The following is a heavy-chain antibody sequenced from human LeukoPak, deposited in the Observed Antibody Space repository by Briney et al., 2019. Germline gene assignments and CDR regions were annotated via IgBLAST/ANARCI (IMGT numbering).Heavy chain of an antibody. D-gene: IGHD3-9*01. CDR3: ARTQHHGAYFDWAPPRAPYDY. J-gene: IGHJ4*02. V-gene: IGHV3-49*03. CDR1: GFTFGDYA. Sequence: GGSLRLSCTASGFTFGDYAMSWFRQAPGKGLEWVGFIRSKAYGGTTEYAASVKGRFTISRDNAKNSLYLQMNSLRDEDTAVYYCARTQHHGAYFDWAPPRAPYDYWGQGTLVTVSS. CDR2: IRSKAYGGTT.